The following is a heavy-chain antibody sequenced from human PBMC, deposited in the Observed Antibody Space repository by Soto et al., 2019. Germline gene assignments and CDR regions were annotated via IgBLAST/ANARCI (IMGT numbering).Heavy chain of an antibody. Sequence: QVQLQESGPGLVKPSETLSLTCTVSGGSISDYYWGWIRQTPGKGLEWIGNIYYSGSTNYNPSLKSRASISVDTSKNQFDRRLRSVTAADTAVYYCARPRAAAGRGGWFDPWGQGTQVTVSS. CDR1: GGSISDYY. CDR2: IYYSGST. V-gene: IGHV4-59*08. CDR3: ARPRAAAGRGGWFDP. D-gene: IGHD6-13*01. J-gene: IGHJ5*02.